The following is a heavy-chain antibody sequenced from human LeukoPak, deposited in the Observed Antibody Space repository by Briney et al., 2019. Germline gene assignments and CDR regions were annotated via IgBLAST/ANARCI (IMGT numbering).Heavy chain of an antibody. Sequence: GGSLRLSCAASGFTFSSYVMSWVRQAPGKGLEWVSAISGSGGSTYYADSVKGRFTISRDNSKNTLYLQMDSLRAEDTAVYYCAKGPGQGLDYWGQGTLVTVSS. CDR2: ISGSGGST. CDR1: GFTFSSYV. V-gene: IGHV3-23*01. CDR3: AKGPGQGLDY. D-gene: IGHD7-27*01. J-gene: IGHJ4*02.